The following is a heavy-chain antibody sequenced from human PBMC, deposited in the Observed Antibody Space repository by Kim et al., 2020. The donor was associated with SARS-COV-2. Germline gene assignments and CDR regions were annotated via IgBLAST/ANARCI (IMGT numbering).Heavy chain of an antibody. CDR2: IYSGGST. CDR1: GFTVSSNY. V-gene: IGHV3-66*01. Sequence: GGSLRLSCAASGFTVSSNYMSWVRQAPGKGLEWVSVIYSGGSTYYADSVKGRFTISRDNSKNTLYLQMNSLRAEDTAVYYCARDSPYSSGWWAHFDYWGQGTLVTVSS. D-gene: IGHD6-19*01. J-gene: IGHJ4*02. CDR3: ARDSPYSSGWWAHFDY.